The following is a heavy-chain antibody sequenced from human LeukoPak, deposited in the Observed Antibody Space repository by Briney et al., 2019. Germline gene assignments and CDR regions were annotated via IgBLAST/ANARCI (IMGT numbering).Heavy chain of an antibody. J-gene: IGHJ5*02. CDR2: IYSSGST. V-gene: IGHV4-4*09. CDR3: VRRGGRFDT. Sequence: SETLSLTCTVSGGSISSYYWSWIRQPPGKGLEWIGYIYSSGSTNYNPPLKSRVTIGVDTSRNQFSLKLSSVTAADTAVYYCVRRGGRFDTWGQGTLVTVSS. CDR1: GGSISSYY.